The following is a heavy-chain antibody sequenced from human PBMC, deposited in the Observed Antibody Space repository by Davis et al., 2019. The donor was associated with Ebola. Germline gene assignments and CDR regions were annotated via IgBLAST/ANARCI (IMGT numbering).Heavy chain of an antibody. D-gene: IGHD1-14*01. CDR3: AASAGTVGQFDF. V-gene: IGHV3-48*03. CDR1: GFSFDDYA. CDR2: ISSVGSTI. Sequence: GESLIISCAASGFSFDDYAMHWVRQAPGKGLEWISYISSVGSTIYYADSVKGRFNISRDNAKNSLYLQMNSLRLEDTAVYSCAASAGTVGQFDFWGQGTRVTVSS. J-gene: IGHJ4*02.